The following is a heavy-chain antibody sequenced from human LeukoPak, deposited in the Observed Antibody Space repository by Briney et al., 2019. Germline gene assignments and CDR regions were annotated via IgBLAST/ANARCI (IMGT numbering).Heavy chain of an antibody. Sequence: ASVKVSCKASGYTFTIYDIHWVRQATGQGLEWMGWMNPNSGNTGYAQKFQGRVTMTRNTSISTAYMELSSLRSEDTAVYYCARKAKGRYQLLSYYYYGMDVWGQGTTVTVSS. V-gene: IGHV1-8*01. CDR3: ARKAKGRYQLLSYYYYGMDV. D-gene: IGHD2-2*01. J-gene: IGHJ6*02. CDR1: GYTFTIYD. CDR2: MNPNSGNT.